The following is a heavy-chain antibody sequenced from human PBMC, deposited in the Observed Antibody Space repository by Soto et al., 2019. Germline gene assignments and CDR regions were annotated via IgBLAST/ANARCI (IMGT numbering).Heavy chain of an antibody. Sequence: ASVKVSCKASGYTFTIYGISWVRPAPGQGLEWMGWISAYNGNTNYAQKLQGRVTMTTDTSTSTAYMELRSLRSDDKAVYCCAGDGVPVIFDSQYVVDVWGQGTTVTVSS. CDR1: GYTFTIYG. V-gene: IGHV1-18*01. D-gene: IGHD3-3*01. CDR2: ISAYNGNT. CDR3: AGDGVPVIFDSQYVVDV. J-gene: IGHJ6*02.